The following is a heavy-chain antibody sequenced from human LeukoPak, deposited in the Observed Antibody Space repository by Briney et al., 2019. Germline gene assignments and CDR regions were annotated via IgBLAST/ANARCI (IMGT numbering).Heavy chain of an antibody. J-gene: IGHJ4*02. CDR2: IKQDGSEK. Sequence: PGGSLRLSCAASGFTFSSYWMSWVRQAPGEGLEWVANIKQDGSEKYYVDSVKGRFTISRDNAKNSLYLQMNSLRAEDTAVYYCARVRVGATTDYFDYWGQGTLVTVSS. V-gene: IGHV3-7*01. CDR3: ARVRVGATTDYFDY. D-gene: IGHD1-26*01. CDR1: GFTFSSYW.